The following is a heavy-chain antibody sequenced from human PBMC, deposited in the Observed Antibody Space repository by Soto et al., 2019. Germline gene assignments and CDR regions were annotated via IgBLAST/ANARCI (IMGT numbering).Heavy chain of an antibody. CDR2: ISSNGGST. J-gene: IGHJ4*02. V-gene: IGHV3-64*01. CDR1: GFTFSSYA. D-gene: IGHD6-6*01. Sequence: GGSLRLSCAASGFTFSSYAMHWVRQAPGKGLEYVSAISSNGGSTYYANSVKGRFTISRDNAKNTLYLQMNNLRVEDMAVYYCARGMEGSSSSGDYWGQGTLVTVSS. CDR3: ARGMEGSSSSGDY.